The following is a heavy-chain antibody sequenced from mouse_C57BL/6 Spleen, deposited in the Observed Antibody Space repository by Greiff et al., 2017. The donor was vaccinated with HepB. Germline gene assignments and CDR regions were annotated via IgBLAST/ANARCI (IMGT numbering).Heavy chain of an antibody. CDR1: GYTFTSYW. CDR3: ARGATTVVATGRFDY. CDR2: INPSSGYT. D-gene: IGHD1-1*01. J-gene: IGHJ2*01. V-gene: IGHV1-7*01. Sequence: QVQLKQSGAELAKPGASVKLSCKASGYTFTSYWMHWVKQRPGQGLEWIGYINPSSGYTKYNQKFKDKATLTADKSSSTAYMQLSSLTYEDSAVYYCARGATTVVATGRFDYWGQGTTLTVSS.